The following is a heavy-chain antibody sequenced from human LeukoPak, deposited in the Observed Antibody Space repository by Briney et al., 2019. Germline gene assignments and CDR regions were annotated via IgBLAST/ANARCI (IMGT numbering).Heavy chain of an antibody. CDR1: GGSISSYY. J-gene: IGHJ6*03. V-gene: IGHV4-59*12. D-gene: IGHD3-10*01. Sequence: PSETLSLTCTVSGGSISSYYWSWIRQPPGKGLEWIGYIYYSGSTNYNPSLKSRVTISVDTSKNQFSLKLSSVTAADTAVYYCARRRVRGVTSYYYYMDVWGKGTTVTISS. CDR3: ARRRVRGVTSYYYYMDV. CDR2: IYYSGST.